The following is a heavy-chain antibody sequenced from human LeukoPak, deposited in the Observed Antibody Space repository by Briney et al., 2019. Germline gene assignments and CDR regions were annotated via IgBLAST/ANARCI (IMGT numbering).Heavy chain of an antibody. Sequence: ASVTVSSKASGYTFTGYYMHWVRQAPGQGLEWMGWINPNSGGTNYAQKFQGRVTMTRDTSISTAYMELSRLRSDDTAVYYCARDRRYSNYEDALDIWGQGTMVTVSS. CDR2: INPNSGGT. CDR3: ARDRRYSNYEDALDI. D-gene: IGHD4-11*01. CDR1: GYTFTGYY. V-gene: IGHV1-2*02. J-gene: IGHJ3*02.